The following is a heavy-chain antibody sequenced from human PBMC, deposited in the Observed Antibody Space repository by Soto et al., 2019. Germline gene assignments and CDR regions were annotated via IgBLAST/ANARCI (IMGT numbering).Heavy chain of an antibody. CDR2: ISGSGGST. J-gene: IGHJ6*02. CDR1: GFTFSSYA. V-gene: IGHV3-23*01. Sequence: GGSLRLSCAASGFTFSSYAMSWVRQAPGKGLEWVSAISGSGGSTYYADSVKGRFTISRDSSKNTLYLQMNSLRAEDTAVYYCAKAMVNGYYYYGMDVWGQGTTVTVSS. D-gene: IGHD5-18*01. CDR3: AKAMVNGYYYYGMDV.